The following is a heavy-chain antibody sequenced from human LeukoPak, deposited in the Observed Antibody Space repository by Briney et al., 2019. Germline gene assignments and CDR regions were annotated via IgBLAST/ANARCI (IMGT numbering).Heavy chain of an antibody. V-gene: IGHV4-39*07. CDR1: GGSISSSSYY. Sequence: PSETLSLTCTVSGGSISSSSYYWGWIRQPPGKGLEWIGSIYHSGSTYYNPSLKSRVTISVDTSKNQFSLKLSSVTAADTAVYYCATKEDRNAYNWFDPWGQGTLVTVSS. J-gene: IGHJ5*02. CDR2: IYHSGST. CDR3: ATKEDRNAYNWFDP.